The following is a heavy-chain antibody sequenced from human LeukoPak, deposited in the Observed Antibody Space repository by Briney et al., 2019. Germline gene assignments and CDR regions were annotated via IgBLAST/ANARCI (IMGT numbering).Heavy chain of an antibody. CDR3: ARCTLGSSSPEY. D-gene: IGHD6-6*01. Sequence: GESLKIPCKGSGYSFTSYSIGWLRKMPGKGLEWMGIIDPGEFDTRNRPSFQGQVPIPADNSISTAYLQWSSLKASDPAMNYCARCTLGSSSPEYWGQGTLVTVSS. J-gene: IGHJ4*02. V-gene: IGHV5-51*01. CDR2: IDPGEFDT. CDR1: GYSFTSYS.